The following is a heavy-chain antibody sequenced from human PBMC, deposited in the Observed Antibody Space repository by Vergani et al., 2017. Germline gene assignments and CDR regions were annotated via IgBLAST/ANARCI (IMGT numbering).Heavy chain of an antibody. J-gene: IGHJ6*02. CDR1: GFTFSSYS. D-gene: IGHD3-16*02. Sequence: ELQLVESGGGLVKPGGSLRLSCAASGFTFSSYSMNWVRQAPGKGLEWVSSISSSSSYIYYADSVKGRFTISRDNAKNSLYLQMNSLRAEDTAVYYCARESVSFGGVIVTPYYYYGMDVWGQXP. CDR2: ISSSSSYI. V-gene: IGHV3-21*01. CDR3: ARESVSFGGVIVTPYYYYGMDV.